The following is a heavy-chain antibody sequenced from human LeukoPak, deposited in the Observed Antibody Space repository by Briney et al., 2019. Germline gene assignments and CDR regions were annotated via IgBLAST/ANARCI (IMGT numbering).Heavy chain of an antibody. CDR3: ARDSAARGSYSLGFDY. J-gene: IGHJ4*02. Sequence: SVKVSCKASGGTFSSYAISWVRQAPGQGLEWMGGIIPIFGTANYAQKFQGRVTITADESTSTAYMELSSLRSEDTAVYYCARDSAARGSYSLGFDYWGQGTLVTVSS. CDR2: IIPIFGTA. CDR1: GGTFSSYA. V-gene: IGHV1-69*13. D-gene: IGHD1-26*01.